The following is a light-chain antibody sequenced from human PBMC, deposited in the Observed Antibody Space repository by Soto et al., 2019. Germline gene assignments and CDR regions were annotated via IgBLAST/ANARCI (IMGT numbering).Light chain of an antibody. CDR2: DAS. Sequence: EIVLTQSPVTLSLSPGERATLSCRASQSVRNLLAWYQQKPGQAPRLLIYDASNRAPGIPARFSGSGSGTDFTLTISSLEPEDFAVYYCQQRSNWPPLTFGGGTKVEIE. V-gene: IGKV3-11*01. CDR1: QSVRNL. J-gene: IGKJ4*01. CDR3: QQRSNWPPLT.